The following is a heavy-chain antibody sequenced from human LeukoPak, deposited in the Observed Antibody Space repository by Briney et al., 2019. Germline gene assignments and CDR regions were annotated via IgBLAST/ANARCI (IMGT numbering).Heavy chain of an antibody. CDR3: AKVRSTGWFDAFDI. CDR1: GFTFSAYD. D-gene: IGHD6-19*01. Sequence: PGGSLRLSCGASGFTFSAYDMHWVRQAPGKGLEWVAVISYDGGDKYYADSVKGRFTISRDNSKNTLYLQMNSLRAEDTAVYYCAKVRSTGWFDAFDIWVQGTMVTVSS. V-gene: IGHV3-30*18. CDR2: ISYDGGDK. J-gene: IGHJ3*02.